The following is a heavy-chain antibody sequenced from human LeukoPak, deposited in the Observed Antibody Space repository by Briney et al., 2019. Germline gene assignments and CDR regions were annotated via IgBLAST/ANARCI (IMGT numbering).Heavy chain of an antibody. CDR2: IYTTASP. J-gene: IGHJ5*02. V-gene: IGHV4-61*02. CDR1: GCSLSISYYC. CDR3: ARDRGTITARVVPSWFDP. Sequence: SLSLTCTVSGCSLSISYYCWTWLPQPAGRGLEGIERIYTTASPSYRSSLKSRFTISDHPSTTHFSLKLTSVSAADTAVYHCARDRGTITARVVPSWFDPWGQGPLVTVSS. D-gene: IGHD3-10*01.